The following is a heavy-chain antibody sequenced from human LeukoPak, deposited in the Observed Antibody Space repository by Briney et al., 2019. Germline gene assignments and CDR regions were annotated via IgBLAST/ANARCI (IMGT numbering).Heavy chain of an antibody. V-gene: IGHV3-7*01. CDR2: LREDGTDK. D-gene: IGHD3-9*01. J-gene: IGHJ2*01. CDR1: GFAFSSHW. Sequence: GGSLRLSCAASGFAFSSHWMSWVRQAPGGGLEWVANLREDGTDKYYGYSVEGRFTISRDNAKNSLYLQMNSLRAEDTAVYYCARDQHYDILTGYTGWYFDLWGRGTLVTVSS. CDR3: ARDQHYDILTGYTGWYFDL.